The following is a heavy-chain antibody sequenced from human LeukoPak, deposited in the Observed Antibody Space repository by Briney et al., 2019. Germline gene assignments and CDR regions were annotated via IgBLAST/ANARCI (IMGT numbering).Heavy chain of an antibody. CDR3: ARDPYGSGVYFDY. J-gene: IGHJ4*02. CDR1: GYTFTGYY. CDR2: INPNSGGT. Sequence: GASVKVSCKASGYTFTGYYMHWVRQAPGQGLEWMGWINPNSGGTNYAQKFQGRVTMTRDTSISTAYMELSRLRSDDTAVYYCARDPYGSGVYFDYWGQGTLVTVSS. V-gene: IGHV1-2*02. D-gene: IGHD3-10*01.